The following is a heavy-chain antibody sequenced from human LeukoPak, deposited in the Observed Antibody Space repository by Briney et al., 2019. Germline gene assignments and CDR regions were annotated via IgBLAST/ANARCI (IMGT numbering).Heavy chain of an antibody. CDR1: GGTFSSYA. J-gene: IGHJ4*02. CDR2: IIPILGIA. CDR3: ASGPSYDWFDY. D-gene: IGHD5-12*01. V-gene: IGHV1-69*04. Sequence: AASVKVSCKASGGTFSSYAISWVRQAPGQGLEWTGRIIPILGIANYAQKFQGRVTITADKSTSTAYMELSSLRSEDTAVYYCASGPSYDWFDYWGQGTLVTVSS.